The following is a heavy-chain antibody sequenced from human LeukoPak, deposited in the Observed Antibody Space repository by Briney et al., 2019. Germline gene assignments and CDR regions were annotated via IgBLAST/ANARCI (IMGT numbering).Heavy chain of an antibody. Sequence: GGSLRLSCVVSGFSASSNYMSWVRQAPGKGLEWVSSFFTNGNTYYADSVKGRFTISRDNSKNTVYLQMNRLRAEDTAVYYCTRGLAPDPGYFDSWGQGTLVTVSS. CDR2: FFTNGNT. V-gene: IGHV3-53*01. CDR3: TRGLAPDPGYFDS. CDR1: GFSASSNY. D-gene: IGHD1-14*01. J-gene: IGHJ4*02.